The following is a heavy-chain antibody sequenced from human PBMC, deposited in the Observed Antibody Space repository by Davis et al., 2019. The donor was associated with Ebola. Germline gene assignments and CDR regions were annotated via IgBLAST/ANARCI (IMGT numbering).Heavy chain of an antibody. CDR3: ARVKAAGTSYYYYYYGMDV. CDR1: GGSFSGYY. D-gene: IGHD6-13*01. Sequence: GSLRLSCAVYGGSFSGYYWSWIRQPPGKGLEWIGEINHSGSTNYNPSLKSRVTISVDTSKNQFSLKLSSVTAADTAVYYCARVKAAGTSYYYYYYGMDVWGQGTTVTVSS. J-gene: IGHJ6*02. V-gene: IGHV4-34*01. CDR2: INHSGST.